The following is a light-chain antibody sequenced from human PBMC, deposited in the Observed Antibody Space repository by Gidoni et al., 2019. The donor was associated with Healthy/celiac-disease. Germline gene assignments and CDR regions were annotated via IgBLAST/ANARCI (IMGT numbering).Light chain of an antibody. CDR2: DAS. J-gene: IGKJ4*01. Sequence: ELVLTQSPATLSLSPGERATLSCRASQSVSRYLAWYQQKPGQAPRLLIYDASNRATGLPARFSGSGSGTDFTLTISSLEPEDFAVYYCQQRSSWPLLTFGGGTKVEIK. CDR1: QSVSRY. CDR3: QQRSSWPLLT. V-gene: IGKV3-11*01.